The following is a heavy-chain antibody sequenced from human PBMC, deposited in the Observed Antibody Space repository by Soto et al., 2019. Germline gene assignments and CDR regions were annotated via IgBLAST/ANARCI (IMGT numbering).Heavy chain of an antibody. CDR2: IWYDGSNK. CDR1: GFTFSSYG. V-gene: IGHV3-33*01. D-gene: IGHD4-4*01. Sequence: QVQLVESGGGVVQPGRSLRLSCEAPGFTFSSYGRHWVRQAPGKGLEWVAVIWYDGSNKYYADSVKGRFTISRDNSKNTLYLQMNSLRAEDTAVYYCASWRLQGFDPWGQGTLVTVSS. CDR3: ASWRLQGFDP. J-gene: IGHJ5*02.